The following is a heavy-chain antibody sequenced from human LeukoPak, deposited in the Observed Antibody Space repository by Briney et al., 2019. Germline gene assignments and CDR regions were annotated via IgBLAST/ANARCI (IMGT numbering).Heavy chain of an antibody. V-gene: IGHV5-51*01. CDR2: IYPGDSDT. Sequence: GESLKTSGRGLGTRFTGYCNGRVRHGPGQGLEYMEIIYPGDSDTRYSPSFQGQVTISADKSISPAYLQWSSLKASDTAMYYCASLVVYCSFFDYWGQGPLVTVSS. J-gene: IGHJ4*02. CDR3: ASLVVYCSFFDY. D-gene: IGHD2-15*01. CDR1: GTRFTGYC.